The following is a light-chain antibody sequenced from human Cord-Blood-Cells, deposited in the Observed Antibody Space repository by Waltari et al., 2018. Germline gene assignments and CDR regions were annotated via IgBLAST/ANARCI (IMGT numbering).Light chain of an antibody. CDR2: GKN. J-gene: IGLJ2*01. CDR1: SLRRYN. Sequence: SSQLTQAPAVSVALGHTVRSTCQGYSLRRYNASWYQQKPGQAPVLVIYGKNHRPSGIPDRFSGSSSGNTASLTITGAQAEDEADYYCNSRDSSGNHVVFGGGTKLTVL. V-gene: IGLV3-19*01. CDR3: NSRDSSGNHVV.